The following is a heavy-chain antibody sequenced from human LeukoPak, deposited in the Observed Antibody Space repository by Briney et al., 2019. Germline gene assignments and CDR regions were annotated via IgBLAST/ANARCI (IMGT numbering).Heavy chain of an antibody. Sequence: SETLSLTCAVSGYSISSGYYWGWIRQPPGKGLEWIGSIYHSGGTYYNPSLKSRVTISVDTSKNQFSLKLSSVTAADTAVYYCARITYYDFWSGYSFDYWGQGTLVTVSS. CDR3: ARITYYDFWSGYSFDY. CDR1: GYSISSGYY. V-gene: IGHV4-38-2*01. CDR2: IYHSGGT. D-gene: IGHD3-3*01. J-gene: IGHJ4*02.